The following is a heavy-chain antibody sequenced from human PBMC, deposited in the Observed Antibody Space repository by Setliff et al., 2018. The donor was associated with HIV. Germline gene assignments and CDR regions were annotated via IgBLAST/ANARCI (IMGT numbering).Heavy chain of an antibody. J-gene: IGHJ3*02. D-gene: IGHD1-26*01. CDR2: IFRGVTT. CDR3: ARHGPGGSRGAEAFDI. CDR1: GYPIIEAYY. V-gene: IGHV4-38-2*01. Sequence: PSETLSLTCAVSGYPIIEAYYWLWIRQSPTKGLEYIGIIFRGVTTYYNPSLRSRVALSMDTSKNQFSLRLNSVTAADTAVYYCARHGPGGSRGAEAFDIWGQGTMVTVSS.